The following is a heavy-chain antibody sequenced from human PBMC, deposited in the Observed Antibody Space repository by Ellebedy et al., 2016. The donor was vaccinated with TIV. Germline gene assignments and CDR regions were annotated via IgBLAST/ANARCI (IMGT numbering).Heavy chain of an antibody. J-gene: IGHJ4*02. CDR2: IWYDGSNK. CDR3: GRGRVSMAIDY. CDR1: GFTVSGQR. D-gene: IGHD2/OR15-2a*01. Sequence: GESLKISCAASGFTVSGQRLHCLRPAPGRGLVWLAIIWYDGSNKSYGDSVKGRFTISRDNATHILSLQINSLRADDTAVYYCGRGRVSMAIDYWGQGTLVTVSS. V-gene: IGHV3-33*08.